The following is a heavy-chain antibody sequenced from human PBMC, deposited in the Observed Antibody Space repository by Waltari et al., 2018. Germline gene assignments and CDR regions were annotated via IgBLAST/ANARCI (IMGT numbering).Heavy chain of an antibody. Sequence: EVHLLESGGDLVQPGGSLSLSCAALGFSLSSHAMTWVRQAPGKGLEWVSVISGSGVRTDYADSVKGRFSVTRDNFKSTLYLQMNSLRAEDTAVYYCARHTLDDYGGWDDYWGQGTLVTVSS. CDR3: ARHTLDDYGGWDDY. D-gene: IGHD3-10*01. V-gene: IGHV3-23*01. J-gene: IGHJ4*02. CDR1: GFSLSSHA. CDR2: ISGSGVRT.